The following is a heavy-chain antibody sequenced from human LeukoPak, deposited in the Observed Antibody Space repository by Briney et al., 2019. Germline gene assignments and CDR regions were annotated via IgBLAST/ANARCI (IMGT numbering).Heavy chain of an antibody. CDR1: GGSISSYY. CDR2: IYFGGTT. J-gene: IGHJ4*02. CDR3: ARHAGGYSYET. V-gene: IGHV4-59*01. D-gene: IGHD5-18*01. Sequence: SETLSLTCTVSGGSISSYYWSWIRQSPGKGLGWIGYIYFGGTTNYNPSLKSRVTILIDTSKNQFSLGLSSVTAADTAVYYCARHAGGYSYETWGQGTLVTVSS.